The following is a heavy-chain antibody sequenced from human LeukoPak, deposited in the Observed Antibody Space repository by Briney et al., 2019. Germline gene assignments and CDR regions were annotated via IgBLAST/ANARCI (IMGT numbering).Heavy chain of an antibody. V-gene: IGHV3-9*01. Sequence: RSLRLSCAASGFTFDDYAMHWVRQAPGKGLEWVSAIGWNSGSIGYADSVKGRFTISRDNAKNSLYLQMNSLRAEDTALYYCAKATRPYYYDSSGYYDAFDIWGQGTMVTVSS. CDR3: AKATRPYYYDSSGYYDAFDI. CDR2: IGWNSGSI. D-gene: IGHD3-22*01. J-gene: IGHJ3*02. CDR1: GFTFDDYA.